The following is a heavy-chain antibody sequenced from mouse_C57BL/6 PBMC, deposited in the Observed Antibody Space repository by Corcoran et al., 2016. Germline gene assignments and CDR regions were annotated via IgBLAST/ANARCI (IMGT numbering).Heavy chain of an antibody. J-gene: IGHJ4*01. CDR3: ARYDGYFNAMDY. V-gene: IGHV1-80*01. CDR1: GYAFRSYW. D-gene: IGHD2-3*01. Sequence: QVQLQQSGAELVQPGASVKISCKASGYAFRSYWMNWVKQRPGKGLEWIGQIYPRDGDTNYNGKFKGKATLTADKSSSTAYMQLSSLTSEDSAVYFCARYDGYFNAMDYWGQGTSVTVSS. CDR2: IYPRDGDT.